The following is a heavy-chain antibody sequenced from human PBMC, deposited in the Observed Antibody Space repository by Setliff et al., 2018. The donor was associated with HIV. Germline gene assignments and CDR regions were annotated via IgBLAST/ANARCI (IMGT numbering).Heavy chain of an antibody. CDR1: GYTFTSYG. D-gene: IGHD3-22*01. CDR2: ISAYNGNT. CDR3: ARNTYYYDSSGSGGYYFDY. J-gene: IGHJ4*02. Sequence: ASVKVSCKASGYTFTSYGISWVRQAPVQGLEWMGWISAYNGNTNYAQKLQGRVTMTTDTSTSTAYMELRSLRSDDTAVYYCARNTYYYDSSGSGGYYFDYWGQGTLVTVSS. V-gene: IGHV1-18*01.